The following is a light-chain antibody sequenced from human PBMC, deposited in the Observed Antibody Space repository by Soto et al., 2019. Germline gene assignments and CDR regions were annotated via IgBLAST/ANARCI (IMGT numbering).Light chain of an antibody. CDR2: KAS. J-gene: IGKJ1*01. Sequence: DLQMTQSPSTLSASVGDRVTITCRASQSISSWLAWYQQKPGKAPKLLIYKASTLESGVPSRFCGSGSGTEFTLTISILQPDDFATYYSQQYNSYSRTFGQGTKVEIK. V-gene: IGKV1-5*03. CDR1: QSISSW. CDR3: QQYNSYSRT.